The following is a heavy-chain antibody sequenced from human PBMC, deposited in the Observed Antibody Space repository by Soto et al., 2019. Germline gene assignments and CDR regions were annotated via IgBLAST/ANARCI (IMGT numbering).Heavy chain of an antibody. Sequence: ASVKVSCKASGGTFSSYAISWVRQAPGQGLEWMGGIIPIFGTANYAQKLQGRVTITADESTSTAYMELSSLRSEDTAVYYCARDLSGLSGYGSLGYYYYGMDVWGQGTTVTVSS. V-gene: IGHV1-69*13. CDR2: IIPIFGTA. J-gene: IGHJ6*02. CDR1: GGTFSSYA. D-gene: IGHD5-12*01. CDR3: ARDLSGLSGYGSLGYYYYGMDV.